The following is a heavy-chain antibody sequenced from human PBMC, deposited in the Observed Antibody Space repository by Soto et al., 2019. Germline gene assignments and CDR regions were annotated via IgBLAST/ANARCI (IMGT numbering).Heavy chain of an antibody. D-gene: IGHD3-9*01. CDR2: VFSSGTT. CDR3: ARDRGSWFYFDF. V-gene: IGHV4-4*07. Sequence: PSETLSLTCAVSGGSISNSYWSWIRQPAGKGLEWIGRVFSSGTTNYNPSIRSRVTMSVDTSRSQFSLKLTSLTAADTAVYYCARDRGSWFYFDFWGQGTLVIVSS. J-gene: IGHJ4*02. CDR1: GGSISNSY.